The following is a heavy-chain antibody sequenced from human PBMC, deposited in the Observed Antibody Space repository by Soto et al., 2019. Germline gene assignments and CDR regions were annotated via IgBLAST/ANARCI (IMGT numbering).Heavy chain of an antibody. V-gene: IGHV1-3*01. CDR2: INAGNGNT. J-gene: IGHJ2*01. D-gene: IGHD1-26*01. Sequence: ASVKVSCKASGYTFTTYAMDWIRKAPGQRLEWMGWINAGNGNTKYSQKFQGRVTITRDTSASTAYMELSSLRSEDTAVYYCARGGSLYWYFDLWGRGTLVTSPQ. CDR3: ARGGSLYWYFDL. CDR1: GYTFTTYA.